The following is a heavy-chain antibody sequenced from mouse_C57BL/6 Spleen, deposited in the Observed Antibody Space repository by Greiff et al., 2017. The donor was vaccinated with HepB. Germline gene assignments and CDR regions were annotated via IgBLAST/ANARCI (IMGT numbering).Heavy chain of an antibody. CDR2: IDPEDGDT. CDR1: GFNIKDYY. Sequence: VQLKQSGPELVKPGASVKLSCKASGFNIKDYYMHWVKQRTEQGLEWIGRIDPEDGDTKYAPKFKGKATITADTSSNTAYLQRSSLTSEDTAVYYGAFDGCRLGRFAYWGQGTLVTVSA. V-gene: IGHV14-2*01. D-gene: IGHD2-3*01. CDR3: AFDGCRLGRFAY. J-gene: IGHJ3*01.